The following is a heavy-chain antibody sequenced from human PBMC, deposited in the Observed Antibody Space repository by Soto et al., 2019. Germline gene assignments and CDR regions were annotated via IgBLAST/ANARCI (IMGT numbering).Heavy chain of an antibody. CDR3: ARGRYSSSSGWFDP. CDR1: GGSFSGYY. Sequence: SETLSLTCAVYGGSFSGYYWSWIRQPPGKGLERIGEINHSGSTNYNPSLKSRVTISVDTSKNQFSLKLSSVTAADTAVYYCARGRYSSSSGWFDPWGQGTQVTVSS. D-gene: IGHD6-6*01. V-gene: IGHV4-34*01. J-gene: IGHJ5*02. CDR2: INHSGST.